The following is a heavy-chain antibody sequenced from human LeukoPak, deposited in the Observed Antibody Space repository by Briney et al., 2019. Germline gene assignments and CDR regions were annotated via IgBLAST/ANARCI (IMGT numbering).Heavy chain of an antibody. V-gene: IGHV4-31*03. CDR3: ARGEPRDYYYGMDV. J-gene: IGHJ6*02. D-gene: IGHD1-14*01. Sequence: SQTLSLTCTVSGGSISSGGYYWSWIRQHPGKDLECIGYMFYSGRTYSNPSLKNRVTISIDTSKNQFSLKLSSVTAADTAVYYCARGEPRDYYYGMDVWGQGTTVTVSS. CDR1: GGSISSGGYY. CDR2: MFYSGRT.